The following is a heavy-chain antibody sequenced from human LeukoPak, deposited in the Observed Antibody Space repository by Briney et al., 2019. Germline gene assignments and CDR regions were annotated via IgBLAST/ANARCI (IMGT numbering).Heavy chain of an antibody. CDR1: GGSVSSGTYY. CDR3: ARDRVRGNSNPFFDY. J-gene: IGHJ4*02. Sequence: PSETLSLTCTVSGGSVSSGTYYWSWIRQPPGKGLEWIRYIYYSGTTNYNPSLKSRVTISVDTSKNQFSLKLSSVTAADTAVYYCARDRVRGNSNPFFDYWGRGTLVTVSS. V-gene: IGHV4-61*01. CDR2: IYYSGTT. D-gene: IGHD4-11*01.